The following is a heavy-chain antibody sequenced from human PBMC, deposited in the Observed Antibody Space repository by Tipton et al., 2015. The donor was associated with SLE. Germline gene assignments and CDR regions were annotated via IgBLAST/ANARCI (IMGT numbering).Heavy chain of an antibody. D-gene: IGHD2-2*03. CDR3: ARGVGYCSSTSCYDFFDY. CDR2: IYTSGGT. Sequence: TLSLTCTVSGGSISSYYWSWVWQTPGKGLEWIGYIYTSGGTNYNPSLKSRVTISVDTSKNQFSLKLSSVTAADTAVYYCARGVGYCSSTSCYDFFDYWGQGTLVTVSS. CDR1: GGSISSYY. J-gene: IGHJ4*02. V-gene: IGHV4-4*08.